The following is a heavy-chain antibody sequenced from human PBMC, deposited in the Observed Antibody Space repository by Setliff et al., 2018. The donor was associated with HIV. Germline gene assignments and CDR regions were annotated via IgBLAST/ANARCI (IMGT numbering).Heavy chain of an antibody. CDR3: AREDPNTYRPFDY. Sequence: SETLSLTCNVSHSSVSEYYWSWIRQSPGKGLEWIGYVRQGGATKYNPAFQSRATISLETSKNQVFLSLASVTAADTAVYFCAREDPNTYRPFDYWGQGSLVTVSS. V-gene: IGHV4-59*02. CDR2: VRQGGAT. J-gene: IGHJ4*03. CDR1: HSSVSEYY.